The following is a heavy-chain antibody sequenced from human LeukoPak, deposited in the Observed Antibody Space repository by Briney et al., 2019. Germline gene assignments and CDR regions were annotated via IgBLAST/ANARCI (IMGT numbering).Heavy chain of an antibody. D-gene: IGHD3-9*01. CDR1: GFTFSSYS. CDR3: AVDYDILTGRSIPPADP. V-gene: IGHV3-21*01. J-gene: IGHJ5*02. Sequence: PGGSLRLSCAASGFTFSSYSMNWVRQAPGKGLEWVSSISSSSSYIYYADSVKGRFTISRDNAKNSLYLQMNSLRAEDTAVYYCAVDYDILTGRSIPPADPWGLGTLVTVSS. CDR2: ISSSSSYI.